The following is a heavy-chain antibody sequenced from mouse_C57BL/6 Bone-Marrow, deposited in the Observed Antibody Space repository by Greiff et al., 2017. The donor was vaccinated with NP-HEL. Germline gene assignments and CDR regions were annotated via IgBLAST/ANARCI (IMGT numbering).Heavy chain of an antibody. V-gene: IGHV1-81*01. Sequence: QVQLQQSGAELARPGASVKLSCKASGYTFTSYGISWVKQRTGQGLEWIGEIYPRSGNTYSNEKFKGKATLTADKSSSTAYMELRSLTSEDSAVYFCARGSYGNYFAWFAYWGQGTLVTVSA. CDR2: IYPRSGNT. J-gene: IGHJ3*01. CDR1: GYTFTSYG. D-gene: IGHD2-1*01. CDR3: ARGSYGNYFAWFAY.